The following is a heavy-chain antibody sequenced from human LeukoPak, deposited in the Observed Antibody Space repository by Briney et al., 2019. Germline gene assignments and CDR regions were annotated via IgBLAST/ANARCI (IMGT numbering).Heavy chain of an antibody. Sequence: GGSLRPSCAASGFTFSSYWTSWVRQAPGKGLEWVANIKQDGSEEYYVDSVKGRFTISRDNAKNSLYLQMNSLRAEDTAVYYCEAGGGGMDVWGQGTTVTVSS. V-gene: IGHV3-7*03. CDR1: GFTFSSYW. CDR3: EAGGGGMDV. CDR2: IKQDGSEE. D-gene: IGHD2-15*01. J-gene: IGHJ6*02.